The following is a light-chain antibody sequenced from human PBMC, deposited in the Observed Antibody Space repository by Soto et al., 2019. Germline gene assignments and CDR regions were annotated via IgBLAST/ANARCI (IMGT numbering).Light chain of an antibody. Sequence: DIPMTQSPSTLSASVGARVTITCPSQSGSSSWVAWYQQKPGKAPKLLFYDASSLESGVPSRFSGSGSGTEFTLTISRLQPEDFATYYYQQLDSSPITFGQGTKVDIK. CDR2: DAS. J-gene: IGKJ1*01. CDR3: QQLDSSPIT. V-gene: IGKV1-5*01. CDR1: QSGSSSW.